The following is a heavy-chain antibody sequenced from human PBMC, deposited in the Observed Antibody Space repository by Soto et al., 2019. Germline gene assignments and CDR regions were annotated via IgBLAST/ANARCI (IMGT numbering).Heavy chain of an antibody. J-gene: IGHJ6*02. D-gene: IGHD6-13*01. CDR2: ISAYNGNT. V-gene: IGHV1-18*01. Sequence: QVQLVQSGAEVKKPGASVKVSCKASGYTFTSYGISWVRQAPGQGLEWMGWISAYNGNTNYAQKLQGRVTMTTDTSTSTAYMELRSLRSDDTAVYYCAREISAEGWGGIAAAGMDVWGQGTTVTVSS. CDR1: GYTFTSYG. CDR3: AREISAEGWGGIAAAGMDV.